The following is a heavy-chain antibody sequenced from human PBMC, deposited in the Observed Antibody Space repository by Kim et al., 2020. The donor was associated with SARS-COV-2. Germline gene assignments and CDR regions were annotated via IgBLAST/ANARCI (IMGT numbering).Heavy chain of an antibody. Sequence: TNDNPSLKSRVTISVDTSKNQFSLKLSSVTAADTAVYYCARVYYYYGMDVWGQGTTVTVSS. CDR2: T. J-gene: IGHJ6*02. CDR3: ARVYYYYGMDV. V-gene: IGHV4-59*01.